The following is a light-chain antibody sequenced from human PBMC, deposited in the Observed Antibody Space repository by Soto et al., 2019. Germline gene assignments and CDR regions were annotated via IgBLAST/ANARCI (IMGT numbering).Light chain of an antibody. CDR1: QSVSSSY. J-gene: IGKJ3*01. CDR2: DAS. CDR3: QHYGTSAL. V-gene: IGKV3-20*01. Sequence: EIVLTQSPGTLSLSPGERATLSCRASQSVSSSYLAWYQQKPGQAPRLLIYDASRATGIPDRFSASGSGTDFTRTITRLEPEDFAVYYCQHYGTSALFGPGTKVDI.